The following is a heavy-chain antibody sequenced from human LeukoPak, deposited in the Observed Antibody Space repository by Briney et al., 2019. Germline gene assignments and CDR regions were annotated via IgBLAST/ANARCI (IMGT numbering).Heavy chain of an antibody. V-gene: IGHV3-21*01. CDR2: ISSSSSYI. Sequence: GGSLRLSCVASGVTFSTYGMNWVRQAPGKGLEWVSSISSSSSYIYYADSVKGRFTISRDNAKNSLYLQMNSLRAEDTAVYYCARGGASTDYWGQGTLVTVSS. D-gene: IGHD1-26*01. J-gene: IGHJ4*02. CDR1: GVTFSTYG. CDR3: ARGGASTDY.